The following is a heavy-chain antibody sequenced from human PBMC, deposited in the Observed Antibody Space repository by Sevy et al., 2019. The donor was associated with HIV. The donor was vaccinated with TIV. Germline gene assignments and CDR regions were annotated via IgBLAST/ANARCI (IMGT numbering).Heavy chain of an antibody. CDR1: GFTFSNYA. Sequence: GGSLRLSCAASGFTFSNYAMNWVRQAPGKGLEWVSGISSSGGSGDKTNYADSVKGRFTISRDDSKNSLYLQLNSLRAEDTAIYYCARLCDSRGYFVYWGQGTLVTASS. CDR3: ARLCDSRGYFVY. V-gene: IGHV3-23*01. CDR2: ISSSGGSGDKT. J-gene: IGHJ4*02. D-gene: IGHD3-22*01.